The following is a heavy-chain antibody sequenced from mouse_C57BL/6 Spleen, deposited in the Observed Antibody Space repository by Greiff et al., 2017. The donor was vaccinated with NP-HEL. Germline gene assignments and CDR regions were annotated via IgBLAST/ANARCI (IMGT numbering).Heavy chain of an antibody. D-gene: IGHD3-3*01. Sequence: VQLQQSGPELVKPGASVKISCKASGYAFSSSWMNWVKQRPGKGLEWIGRIYPGDGDTNYNGKFKGKATLTADKSSSTAYMQLSSLTSEDSAVYFCAREGDPDYCDYWGQGTTLTVSS. V-gene: IGHV1-82*01. J-gene: IGHJ2*01. CDR1: GYAFSSSW. CDR2: IYPGDGDT. CDR3: AREGDPDYCDY.